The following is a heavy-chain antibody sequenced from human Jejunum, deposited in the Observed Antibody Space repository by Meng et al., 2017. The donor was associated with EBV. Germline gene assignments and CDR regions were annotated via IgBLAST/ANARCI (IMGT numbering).Heavy chain of an antibody. Sequence: QVQLQESGPGLVKPSGXLSLTCAVSGGSISSNNWWSWVRQPPGKGLEWIGEMHHSGIINYNPSLKSRVTISVDKSKNQFSLRLTSVTAADTAVYYCSHYIWGSVPAGVLWGQGTLFTVSS. D-gene: IGHD3-16*01. J-gene: IGHJ4*02. CDR1: GGSISSNNW. CDR3: SHYIWGSVPAGVL. CDR2: MHHSGII. V-gene: IGHV4-4*02.